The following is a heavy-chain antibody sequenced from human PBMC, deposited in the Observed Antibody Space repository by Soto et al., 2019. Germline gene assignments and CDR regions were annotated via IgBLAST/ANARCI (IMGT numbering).Heavy chain of an antibody. Sequence: QLQLQESDPGLVKPSETLSLTCTVSGGSISSSSYYWGWIRQPPGKGLEWIGSIYYSGSTYYNPSLKSRVTISVDTSKNRFSLKLSSVTAAHTAVYYCARQRRGEICRMDVRGQGATVTVSS. V-gene: IGHV4-39*01. CDR3: ARQRRGEICRMDV. D-gene: IGHD3-16*01. CDR1: GGSISSSSYY. J-gene: IGHJ6*02. CDR2: IYYSGST.